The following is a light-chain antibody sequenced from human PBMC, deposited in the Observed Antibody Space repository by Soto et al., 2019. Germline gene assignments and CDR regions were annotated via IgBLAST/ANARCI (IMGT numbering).Light chain of an antibody. Sequence: DIQITQSPSTLSASVGDRVTITCRASQSISVWLAWYQQKAGKAPNILIYKASRLESGVPSRFRGSGSETEFTLTISGLQPGDSETYYCQQYNSYSPTFGQGTKVDIK. V-gene: IGKV1-5*03. CDR2: KAS. J-gene: IGKJ1*01. CDR1: QSISVW. CDR3: QQYNSYSPT.